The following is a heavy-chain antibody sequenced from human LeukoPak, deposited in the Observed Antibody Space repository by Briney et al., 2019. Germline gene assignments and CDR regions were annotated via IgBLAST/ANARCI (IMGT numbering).Heavy chain of an antibody. V-gene: IGHV1-18*01. Sequence: ASVKVSCKASGYTFTSYGISWVRQAPGQGLEWMGWISAYNGNTNYAQKLQGRVTMTTGTSTSTAYMELSSLRSEDTAVYYCARESRNYCSSTSCPPDYWGQGTLVTVSS. CDR3: ARESRNYCSSTSCPPDY. J-gene: IGHJ4*02. CDR1: GYTFTSYG. D-gene: IGHD2-2*01. CDR2: ISAYNGNT.